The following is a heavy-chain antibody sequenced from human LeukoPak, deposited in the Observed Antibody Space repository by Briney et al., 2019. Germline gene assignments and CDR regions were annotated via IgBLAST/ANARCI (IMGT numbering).Heavy chain of an antibody. CDR3: ARAELRGYCSSTSCLDKFDP. Sequence: SVKVSCKASGGTFSSYAISWVRQAPGQGLEWMGGIIPIFGTANYAQKFQGRVTITADKSTSTAYMELSSPRSEDTGGYYCARAELRGYCSSTSCLDKFDPWGQGTLVTVSS. V-gene: IGHV1-69*06. CDR2: IIPIFGTA. D-gene: IGHD2-2*01. J-gene: IGHJ5*02. CDR1: GGTFSSYA.